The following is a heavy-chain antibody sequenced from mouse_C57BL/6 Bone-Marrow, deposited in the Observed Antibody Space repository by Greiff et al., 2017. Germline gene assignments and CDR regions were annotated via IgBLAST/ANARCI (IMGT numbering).Heavy chain of an antibody. CDR3: ASPGANFDY. Sequence: EVQLQQSGPELVKPGASVKMSCKASGYKFTDYNMHWVKQSHGKSLEWIGDINPNNGGTSYNQKFKGKATLTLNKSASTAYMELRSLTSEDSAVYYCASPGANFDYWGQGTTLTVSS. J-gene: IGHJ2*01. V-gene: IGHV1-22*01. CDR2: INPNNGGT. CDR1: GYKFTDYN. D-gene: IGHD3-1*01.